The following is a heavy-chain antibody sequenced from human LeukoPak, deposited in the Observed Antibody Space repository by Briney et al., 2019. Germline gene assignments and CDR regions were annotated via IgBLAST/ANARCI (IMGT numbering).Heavy chain of an antibody. CDR3: AGGSGYLITS. J-gene: IGHJ5*02. Sequence: PGGSLRLSCAASGFTFGSYWMNWVRQAPGKGLEWLAIIKQDGSEKHYKGSVEGRFTISRDNAKNSLHQQMNSLRAEDTAVYYCAGGSGYLITSWGQGTLVTVSS. D-gene: IGHD3-9*01. CDR2: IKQDGSEK. V-gene: IGHV3-7*01. CDR1: GFTFGSYW.